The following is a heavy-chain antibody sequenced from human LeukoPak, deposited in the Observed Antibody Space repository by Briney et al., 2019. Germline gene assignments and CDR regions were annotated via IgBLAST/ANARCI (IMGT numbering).Heavy chain of an antibody. CDR1: GFTFSSYS. D-gene: IGHD1-26*01. Sequence: KPGGSLRLSCAASGFTFSSYSMNWVRQAPGKGLEWVSSISSSSSYIYYAGSVKGRFTISRDNAKNSLYLQMNSLRAEDTAVYYCASLVGATLATDYRGQGTLVTVSS. CDR2: ISSSSSYI. J-gene: IGHJ4*02. V-gene: IGHV3-21*01. CDR3: ASLVGATLATDY.